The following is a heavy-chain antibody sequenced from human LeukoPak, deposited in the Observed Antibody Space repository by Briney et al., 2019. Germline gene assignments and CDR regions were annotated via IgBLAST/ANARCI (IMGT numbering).Heavy chain of an antibody. Sequence: ASVHVSCMASGYTFTGYYMHWVRQAPGQGLEWMGWINPNSGGTNYAQKFQGRVTMTRDTSISTAYMELSRLRSDDTAVYYCARVNRDCSSTSCYWGHYMDVWGKGTTVTVSS. D-gene: IGHD2-2*01. CDR2: INPNSGGT. CDR3: ARVNRDCSSTSCYWGHYMDV. V-gene: IGHV1-2*02. J-gene: IGHJ6*03. CDR1: GYTFTGYY.